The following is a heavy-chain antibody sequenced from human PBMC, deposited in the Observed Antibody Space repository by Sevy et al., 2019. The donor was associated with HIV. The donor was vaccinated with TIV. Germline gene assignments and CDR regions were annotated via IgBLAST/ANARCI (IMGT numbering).Heavy chain of an antibody. V-gene: IGHV3-23*01. Sequence: GGSLRLSCKASGFNFNNYAMSWVRQAPGKGLEWVSTIGGSGGRTYTAESQSGGLTVSRDNAKRTVYLQMNSLRGDDTAIYYCAKDPYSSGEYFQKWGQGARVTVSS. CDR2: IGGSGGRT. J-gene: IGHJ1*01. D-gene: IGHD3-22*01. CDR1: GFNFNNYA. CDR3: AKDPYSSGEYFQK.